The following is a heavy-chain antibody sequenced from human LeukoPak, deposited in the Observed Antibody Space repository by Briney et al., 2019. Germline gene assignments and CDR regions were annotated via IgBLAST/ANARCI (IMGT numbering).Heavy chain of an antibody. CDR3: ARGTMASDF. V-gene: IGHV3-11*01. Sequence: GGSLRLSCAASGFTFSDYYMTWIRQTPGKGLEWVPYISISGTTTFYVDSVKGRFTISRDNTKNSLYLQMNSLRAEDTAMYYCARGTMASDFWGQGTLVTVSS. CDR2: ISISGTTT. D-gene: IGHD3-10*01. CDR1: GFTFSDYY. J-gene: IGHJ4*02.